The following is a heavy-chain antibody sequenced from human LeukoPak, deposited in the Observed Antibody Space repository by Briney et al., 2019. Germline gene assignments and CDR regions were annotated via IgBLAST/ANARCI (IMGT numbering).Heavy chain of an antibody. CDR3: ARVRCSGGSCYYFDY. D-gene: IGHD2-15*01. CDR2: ISGYNGNI. J-gene: IGHJ4*02. V-gene: IGHV1-18*01. CDR1: GYTFSSYG. Sequence: ASVKVSCKASGYTFSSYGVSWVRQAPGPGIEWMGWISGYNGNINYAQKLQGRVTMTTDTSTSTAYMELRSLISDDTAVYYCARVRCSGGSCYYFDYWGQGTQVVVSS.